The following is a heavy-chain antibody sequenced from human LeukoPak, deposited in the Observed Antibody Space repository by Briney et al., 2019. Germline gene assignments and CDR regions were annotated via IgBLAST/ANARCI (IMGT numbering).Heavy chain of an antibody. CDR2: INHSGST. D-gene: IGHD6-19*01. CDR1: GGSFSGYY. J-gene: IGHJ4*02. Sequence: SETLSLTCAVYGGSFSGYYWSWIRQPPGKGLEWIGEINHSGSTNYNPSLKSRVTISVDTSKNQFSLKLSSVTAADTAMYYCARHSSGWLIDYWGQGTLVTVSS. V-gene: IGHV4-34*01. CDR3: ARHSSGWLIDY.